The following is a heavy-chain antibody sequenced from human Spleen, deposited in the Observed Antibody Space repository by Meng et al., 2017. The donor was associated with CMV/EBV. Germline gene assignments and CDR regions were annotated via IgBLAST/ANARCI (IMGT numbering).Heavy chain of an antibody. V-gene: IGHV3-15*01. CDR2: IKSKTDGGTT. CDR1: GFTFSNAW. CDR3: TTKYWTDDYFDY. D-gene: IGHD1-1*01. J-gene: IGHJ4*02. Sequence: GESLKISCAASGFTFSNAWMSWVRQAPGKGLEWVGRIKSKTDGGTTDYAAPVKGRDTISRDDSKNTQYLQMNGLKTEDTAVYYCTTKYWTDDYFDYWGQGTLVTVSS.